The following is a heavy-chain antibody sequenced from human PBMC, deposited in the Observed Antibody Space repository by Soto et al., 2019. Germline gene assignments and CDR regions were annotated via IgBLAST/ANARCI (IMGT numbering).Heavy chain of an antibody. CDR1: GFTFSIHA. V-gene: IGHV3-48*02. Sequence: EVQLVESGGGLVQPGGSLRLSCEVSGFTFSIHAMNWVRQAPGKGLEWVAYIHGTRSIIYYADSVKGRFTISRDNAKNSLFLQMDSLRDEDTAVYYCARDARNADYDYWGQGTVVTVSS. D-gene: IGHD3-16*01. J-gene: IGHJ4*02. CDR3: ARDARNADYDY. CDR2: IHGTRSII.